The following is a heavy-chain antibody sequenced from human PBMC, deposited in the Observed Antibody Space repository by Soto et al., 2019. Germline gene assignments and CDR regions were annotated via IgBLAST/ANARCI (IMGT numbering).Heavy chain of an antibody. CDR1: GGTFSSYA. CDR2: IFPLFNTA. J-gene: IGHJ6*02. Sequence: QVQLVQSGAEVEKPGSSVKVSCKASGGTFSSYAISWVRQAPGQGLEWMGDIFPLFNTADYAQKFQGRVTITADESTSTAYMGLSSLRSEDTAVYYCASGKPATFGGVTVQYYYGMDVWGQGTTVSVSS. CDR3: ASGKPATFGGVTVQYYYGMDV. D-gene: IGHD3-16*02. V-gene: IGHV1-69*01.